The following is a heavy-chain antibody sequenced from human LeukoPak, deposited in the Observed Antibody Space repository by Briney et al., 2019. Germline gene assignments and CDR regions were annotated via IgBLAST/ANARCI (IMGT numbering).Heavy chain of an antibody. CDR1: GYTLSELS. J-gene: IGHJ4*02. V-gene: IGHV1-24*01. CDR2: FDPEDGQA. D-gene: IGHD4-17*01. Sequence: AASVKVSCKVSGYTLSELSMHWVRQAPGKGLEWMGGFDPEDGQAIYAQTFQGRVTLTENTSTDTAYMELSSLRSEDTAVYYCATTSRLRPGQATYWGQGTLVTMSS. CDR3: ATTSRLRPGQATY.